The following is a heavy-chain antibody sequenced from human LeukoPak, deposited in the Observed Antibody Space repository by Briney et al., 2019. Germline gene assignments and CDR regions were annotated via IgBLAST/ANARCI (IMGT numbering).Heavy chain of an antibody. CDR2: ITGSGDTI. CDR3: ARGCDDVVVVAATGHYYYMDV. Sequence: GGSLRLSCSASGFTFSSYEMNWVRQAPGKGLEWISYITGSGDTIYYADSVKGRFTISRDNAKNSLFLQMNSLRAEDTAVYYCARGCDDVVVVAATGHYYYMDVWGKGTTVTVSS. CDR1: GFTFSSYE. J-gene: IGHJ6*03. V-gene: IGHV3-48*03. D-gene: IGHD2-15*01.